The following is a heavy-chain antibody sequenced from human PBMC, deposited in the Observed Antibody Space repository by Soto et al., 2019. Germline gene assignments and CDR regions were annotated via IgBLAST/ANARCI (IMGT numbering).Heavy chain of an antibody. V-gene: IGHV3-30*03. CDR2: ISNDGSDQ. J-gene: IGHJ6*02. Sequence: GGSLRLSCFVSGFPFSSFGMHWVRQAPGKGLEWVSSISNDGSDQHYADSVKGRFTISRDNSKNTVYLQLNSLRGEDTAVYYCSRSRPTGRRDYYYYGMDVWGQGTPVTVSS. CDR3: SRSRPTGRRDYYYYGMDV. CDR1: GFPFSSFG. D-gene: IGHD1-1*01.